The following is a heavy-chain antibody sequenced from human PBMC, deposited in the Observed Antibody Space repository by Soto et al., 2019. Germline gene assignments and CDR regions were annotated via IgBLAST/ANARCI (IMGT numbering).Heavy chain of an antibody. CDR2: IYARDSDT. D-gene: IGHD6-19*01. Sequence: GESLKISGQGSGCEFTSYWLGWVPQLPGEGLEWMGIIYARDSDTRYSPSFQVQVTISAEKCISSAYLRWSCLKATDTVMHYLALPGIAVAGGGEEDAFDIWDQGTMVPVSS. J-gene: IGHJ3*02. V-gene: IGHV5-51*01. CDR1: GCEFTSYW. CDR3: ALPGIAVAGGGEEDAFDI.